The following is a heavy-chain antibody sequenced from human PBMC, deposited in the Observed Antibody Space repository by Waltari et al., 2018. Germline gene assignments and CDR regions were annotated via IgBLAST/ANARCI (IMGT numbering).Heavy chain of an antibody. CDR2: IIPIFGTP. J-gene: IGHJ3*01. Sequence: QVHLVQSGAEVKKPGSSVRVSCKASGGTFSSYEFNWVRQAPGQGLEWMGGIIPIFGTPIYAQKFQGRVTITADTSTTTAYMELSSLRFEDTAVYYCARDPKGTTVIYDAFDLWGQGTMVSVSS. CDR3: ARDPKGTTVIYDAFDL. V-gene: IGHV1-69*14. CDR1: GGTFSSYE. D-gene: IGHD4-17*01.